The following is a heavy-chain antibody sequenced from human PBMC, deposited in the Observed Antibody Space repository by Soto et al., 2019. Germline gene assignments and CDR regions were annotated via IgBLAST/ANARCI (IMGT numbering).Heavy chain of an antibody. J-gene: IGHJ5*01. V-gene: IGHV4-39*01. CDR1: GVSIHNSHCF. Sequence: SETLSLTCAVSGVSIHNSHCFWGWIRQPPGKGLEFIANVYYSGGAHYNPSFKSRVTISVDTATNQVSLRMSSVTAADTAVYFCGRVVEGATRHTDLDSWGQGTVVTVSS. D-gene: IGHD2-21*01. CDR2: VYYSGGA. CDR3: GRVVEGATRHTDLDS.